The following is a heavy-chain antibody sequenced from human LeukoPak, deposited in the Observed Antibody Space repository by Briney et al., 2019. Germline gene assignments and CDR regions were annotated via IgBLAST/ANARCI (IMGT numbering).Heavy chain of an antibody. V-gene: IGHV3-53*01. Sequence: GGSLRLSCAASGFTVSNNYMSWVRQAPGKGLEWVSVIHSGGSTYYADSVKGRIIISRDNSKNTLYLQMNSLRDDDTAFYYCARQQLVRHFDSWGQGTLVTVSS. CDR3: ARQQLVRHFDS. J-gene: IGHJ4*02. D-gene: IGHD6-13*01. CDR2: IHSGGST. CDR1: GFTVSNNY.